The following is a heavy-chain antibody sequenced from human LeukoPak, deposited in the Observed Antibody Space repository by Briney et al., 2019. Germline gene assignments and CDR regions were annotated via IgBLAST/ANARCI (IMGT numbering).Heavy chain of an antibody. CDR2: FDPEDGET. Sequence: ASVKVSCKVSGYTLTELSMHWVRQAPGKGLEWMGGFDPEDGETIYAQKFQGRVTMTEDTSTDTAYMELSSLRSEDTAVYYCATYDWYYYGMDVWGQGTTVTVSS. D-gene: IGHD3-9*01. J-gene: IGHJ6*02. V-gene: IGHV1-24*01. CDR3: ATYDWYYYGMDV. CDR1: GYTLTELS.